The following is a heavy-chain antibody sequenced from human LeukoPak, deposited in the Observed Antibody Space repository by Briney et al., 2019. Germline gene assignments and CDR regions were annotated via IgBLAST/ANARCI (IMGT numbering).Heavy chain of an antibody. V-gene: IGHV3-23*01. D-gene: IGHD6-19*01. CDR1: GSTFSSYA. CDR3: AKSGSRDWDYFEY. CDR2: ISGDGGST. J-gene: IGHJ4*02. Sequence: GGSLRLSCAASGSTFSSYAMNWVRQAPGQGLEWVSTISGDGGSTHYADSVKGRFTISRANFKNTLFLQMNSLRAEDTAVYYCAKSGSRDWDYFEYWGQGTLVTASS.